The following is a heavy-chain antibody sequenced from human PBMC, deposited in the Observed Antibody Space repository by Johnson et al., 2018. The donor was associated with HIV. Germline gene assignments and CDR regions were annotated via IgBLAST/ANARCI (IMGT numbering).Heavy chain of an antibody. J-gene: IGHJ3*02. CDR1: GFTFDDYA. CDR2: ISWNSGSI. D-gene: IGHD6-13*01. V-gene: IGHV3-9*01. CDR3: AKSESSSWYENAFDI. Sequence: EVQLVESGGGLVQPGRSLRLSCAASGFTFDDYAMHWVRQAPGKGLEWVSGISWNSGSIGYADSVKGRFTISRDNAKNSLYLQMNSLRAEDTALYYCAKSESSSWYENAFDIWGQGTMVTVSS.